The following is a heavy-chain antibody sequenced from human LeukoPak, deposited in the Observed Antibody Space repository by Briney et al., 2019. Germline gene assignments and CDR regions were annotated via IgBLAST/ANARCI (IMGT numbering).Heavy chain of an antibody. CDR3: ASRRDSSSPHYFDY. V-gene: IGHV1-69*05. CDR1: GGTFSSYA. J-gene: IGHJ4*02. D-gene: IGHD6-6*01. CDR2: IIPIFGTA. Sequence: SVKVSCKASGGTFSSYAISWVRQAPGQGLEWMGGIIPIFGTANYAQKFQGRVTITTDESTSTAYMELSSLRSEDTAVYYCASRRDSSSPHYFDYWGQGTLVTVSS.